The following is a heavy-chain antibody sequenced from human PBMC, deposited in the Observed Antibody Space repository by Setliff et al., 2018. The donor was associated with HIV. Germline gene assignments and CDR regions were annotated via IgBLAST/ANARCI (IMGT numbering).Heavy chain of an antibody. D-gene: IGHD3-3*02. J-gene: IGHJ5*02. CDR3: TRGTAPRPASVLEFLEWLFPNWFDP. Sequence: ASVKVSCKASGYNFTDYDINWVRQATGQGLEWMGWMNPNNGNTGYAEKCQGRVTMTRDTSISTAYMELSSLRSDDTAVYYCTRGTAPRPASVLEFLEWLFPNWFDPWGQGTLVTVSS. CDR2: MNPNNGNT. V-gene: IGHV1-8*02. CDR1: GYNFTDYD.